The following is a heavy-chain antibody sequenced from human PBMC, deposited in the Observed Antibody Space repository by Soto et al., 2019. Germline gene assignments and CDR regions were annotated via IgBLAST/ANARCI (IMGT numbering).Heavy chain of an antibody. V-gene: IGHV3-74*01. CDR3: AREIATTGLYYFDS. CDR1: GFTFSSYW. D-gene: IGHD6-13*01. CDR2: MNSDGSSI. J-gene: IGHJ4*02. Sequence: GGSLRLSCAASGFTFSSYWMHWVRQAPGKGLVWVSRMNSDGSSITYADSVKGRFTISRDSAKNTMYLQVHSLRAEDTAVYYCAREIATTGLYYFDSWGQGTLVTVSS.